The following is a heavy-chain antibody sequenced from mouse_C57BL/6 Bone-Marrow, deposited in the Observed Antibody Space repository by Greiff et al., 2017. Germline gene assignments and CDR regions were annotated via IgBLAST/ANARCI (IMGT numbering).Heavy chain of an antibody. CDR1: GFSFNTYA. J-gene: IGHJ3*01. CDR3: VRHVLYRGFAY. Sequence: EVQLVESGGGLVQPKGSLKLSCAASGFSFNTYAMNWVRQAPGKGLEWVARIRSKSNNYATSYADSVKDRFTISSDDSESKLYMQRNNLITEETAMDYGVRHVLYRGFAYWGQGTLVTVSA. D-gene: IGHD2-14*01. V-gene: IGHV10-1*01. CDR2: IRSKSNNYAT.